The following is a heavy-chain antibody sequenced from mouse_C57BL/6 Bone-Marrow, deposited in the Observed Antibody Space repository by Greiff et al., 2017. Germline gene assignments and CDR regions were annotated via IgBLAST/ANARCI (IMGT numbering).Heavy chain of an antibody. Sequence: VQGVESGAELVRPGTSVKMSCKASGYTFTNYWFGWAKQRPGHGLEWIGDIYPGGGYTNYNAKFKGKATLTADKSSSTAYMQFSSLTSEDSAIYYCARDQGDYWYFDVWGTGTTVTVSS. CDR1: GYTFTNYW. V-gene: IGHV1-63*01. CDR3: ARDQGDYWYFDV. CDR2: IYPGGGYT. J-gene: IGHJ1*03.